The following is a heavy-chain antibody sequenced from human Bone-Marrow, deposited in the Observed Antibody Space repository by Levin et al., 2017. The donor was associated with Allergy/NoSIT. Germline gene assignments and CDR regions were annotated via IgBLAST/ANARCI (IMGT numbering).Heavy chain of an antibody. D-gene: IGHD4-17*01. J-gene: IGHJ4*02. CDR1: GYTFPNFA. CDR3: ATAVVETVTTEPED. V-gene: IGHV1-3*01. Sequence: ASVKVSCRISGYTFPNFAIHWVRQAPGQSLEWVGWINAGNGKTKYSQTFQGRVTISRDTSASTAYMELSGLRSADTAVYYCATAVVETVTTEPEDWGQGTLVTVSS. CDR2: INAGNGKT.